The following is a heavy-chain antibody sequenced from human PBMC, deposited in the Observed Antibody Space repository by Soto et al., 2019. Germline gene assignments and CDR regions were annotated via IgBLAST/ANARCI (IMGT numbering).Heavy chain of an antibody. CDR1: GFPLSTYA. CDR2: INSDSTTT. Sequence: GGSLRLSCAVSGFPLSTYAMHWVRQAPGKGLEWISYINSDSTTTFHADSVKGRFTVSRDNAKNSLYLQMSSLRHEDTAVYYCARDLSHWGQGTLVTVSS. V-gene: IGHV3-48*02. J-gene: IGHJ4*02. CDR3: ARDLSH.